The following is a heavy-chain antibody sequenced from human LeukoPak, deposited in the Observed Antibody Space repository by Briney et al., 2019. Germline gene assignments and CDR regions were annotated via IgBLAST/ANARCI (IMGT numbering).Heavy chain of an antibody. J-gene: IGHJ6*02. CDR3: ARDINSNYYYYGMDV. CDR2: INSDGSIT. Sequence: GGSLRLSCAASGFTFTTYWMHWVRQAPGKGLVWVSHINSDGSITSYADSVKGRFTISRDNAKNTLYLQMNSLRAEDTAVYYCARDINSNYYYYGMDVWGQGTTVTVSS. CDR1: GFTFTTYW. V-gene: IGHV3-74*01. D-gene: IGHD1-14*01.